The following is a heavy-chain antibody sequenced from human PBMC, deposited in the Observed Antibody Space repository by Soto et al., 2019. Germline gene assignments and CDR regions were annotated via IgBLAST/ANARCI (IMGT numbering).Heavy chain of an antibody. D-gene: IGHD7-27*01. CDR3: AREGGAPGAFDH. J-gene: IGHJ4*02. CDR1: GGTFRTYT. CDR2: ITLVFGTA. V-gene: IGHV1-69*01. Sequence: QVQLVQSGAEVKKPGSSVKVSCKASGGTFRTYTISWVRQAPGQGLEWMGGITLVFGTADYAQQFQGRVTITADESTSTAYMELSSLRSEDTAVYYCAREGGAPGAFDHWGQGTLVTVSS.